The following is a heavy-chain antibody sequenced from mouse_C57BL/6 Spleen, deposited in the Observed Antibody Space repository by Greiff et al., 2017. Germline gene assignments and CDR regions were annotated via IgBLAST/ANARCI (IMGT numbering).Heavy chain of an antibody. CDR1: GFTFSSYA. Sequence: EVNVVESGEGLVKPGGSLKLSCAASGFTFSSYAMSWVRQTPEKRLEWVAYISSGGDYIYYADTVKGRFTISRDNARNTLYLQMSSLKSEDTAMYYCTRDRGVFDYWGQGTTLTVSS. CDR3: TRDRGVFDY. V-gene: IGHV5-9-1*02. CDR2: ISSGGDYI. J-gene: IGHJ2*01.